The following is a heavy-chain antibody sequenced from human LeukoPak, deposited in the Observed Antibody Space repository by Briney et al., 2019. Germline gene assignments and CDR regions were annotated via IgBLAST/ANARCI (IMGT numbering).Heavy chain of an antibody. CDR2: IKEDGSEK. CDR1: GFTFNRDW. CDR3: ATKEPSTSGWSY. V-gene: IGHV3-7*01. J-gene: IGHJ4*02. Sequence: GGSLRLSCTASGFTFNRDWTAWVRQAPGKGLEWVANIKEDGSEKNYVDSVKGRFTMSRDNAENSAYLQMNDLRAEDTGVYYCATKEPSTSGWSYWGQGTLVTVSS. D-gene: IGHD6-19*01.